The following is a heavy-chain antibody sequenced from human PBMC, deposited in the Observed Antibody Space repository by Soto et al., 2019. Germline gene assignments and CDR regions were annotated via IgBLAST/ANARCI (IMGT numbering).Heavy chain of an antibody. CDR3: AKVGSSGWYYFDY. Sequence: EVQLLESGGGLVQPGGSLRLSCAASGFTFSSYDMSWVRHAPGKGLEWVSTISDGGVTTYYTNSVKGRFTTSRDNSKNTLYLQMNSLRAEDTALYYCAKVGSSGWYYFDYWGREPWSPSPQ. D-gene: IGHD6-19*01. V-gene: IGHV3-23*01. CDR1: GFTFSSYD. CDR2: ISDGGVTT. J-gene: IGHJ4*02.